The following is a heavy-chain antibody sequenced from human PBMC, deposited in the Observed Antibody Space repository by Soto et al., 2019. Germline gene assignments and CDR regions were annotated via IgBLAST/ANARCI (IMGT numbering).Heavy chain of an antibody. J-gene: IGHJ4*02. D-gene: IGHD3-10*01. V-gene: IGHV3-21*01. Sequence: EVQLVESGGGLVKPGGSLRLSCAASGFTFSSYSMNWVRQAPGKGLEWVSSISSSSSYIYYADSVKGRFTISRDNAKNSLYLQMNSLRDEDTAPFYCARDPGMELDYWGQGTLVTVSP. CDR1: GFTFSSYS. CDR3: ARDPGMELDY. CDR2: ISSSSSYI.